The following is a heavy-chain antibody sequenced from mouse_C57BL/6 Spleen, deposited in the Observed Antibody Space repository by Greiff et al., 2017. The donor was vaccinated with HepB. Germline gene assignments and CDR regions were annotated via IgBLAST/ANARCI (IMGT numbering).Heavy chain of an antibody. V-gene: IGHV5-17*01. CDR1: GFTFSDYG. J-gene: IGHJ1*03. Sequence: EVKLVESGGGLVKPGGSLKLSCAASGFTFSDYGMHWVRQAPEKGLEWVAYISSGSSTIYYADTVKGRFTISRDNANNTLFLQMTRLRSEDTAMYYCAMGSSYAHWYFDVWGTGTTVTVSS. D-gene: IGHD1-1*01. CDR2: ISSGSSTI. CDR3: AMGSSYAHWYFDV.